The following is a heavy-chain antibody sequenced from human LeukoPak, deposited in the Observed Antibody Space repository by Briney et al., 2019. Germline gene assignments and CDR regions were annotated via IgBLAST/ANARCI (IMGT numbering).Heavy chain of an antibody. V-gene: IGHV3-48*01. CDR1: GFTFSSYS. J-gene: IGHJ4*02. CDR2: ISSSSSTI. D-gene: IGHD3-22*01. CDR3: ARGPYYYDSSGYLY. Sequence: PGGSLRLSCAASGFTFSSYSMNWVRQAPGKGLEWVSYISSSSSTIYYADSVKGRFTISRDNAKNSLYLQMNSLRAEDTAVYYCARGPYYYDSSGYLYWGQGTLVTVSS.